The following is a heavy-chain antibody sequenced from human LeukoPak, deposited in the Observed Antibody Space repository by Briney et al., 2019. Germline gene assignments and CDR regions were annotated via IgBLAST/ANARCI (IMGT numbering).Heavy chain of an antibody. D-gene: IGHD1/OR15-1a*01. CDR3: ARAEQET. J-gene: IGHJ4*02. Sequence: SGGSLRLSCAASGFTFTSYVMNWVRQAPGKGLEWVSSISSTSSYIYYADSVRGRFTISRDNAKKSVYLQMNSLRAEDTAVYYCARAEQETWGQGTLVTVSS. CDR2: ISSTSSYI. V-gene: IGHV3-21*01. CDR1: GFTFTSYV.